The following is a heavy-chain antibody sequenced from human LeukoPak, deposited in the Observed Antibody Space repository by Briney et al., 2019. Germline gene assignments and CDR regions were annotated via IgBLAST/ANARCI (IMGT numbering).Heavy chain of an antibody. V-gene: IGHV1-8*01. D-gene: IGHD7-27*01. Sequence: ASVKVSCKASGYTFTTHDINWVRQATGQGLEWLGWMSPNSGDTGYAQKFQGRVTMTSDSPISTAYMELSSLRSEDTAIYYCVRTPPNWGFDYWGQGTLVTVSS. J-gene: IGHJ4*02. CDR3: VRTPPNWGFDY. CDR1: GYTFTTHD. CDR2: MSPNSGDT.